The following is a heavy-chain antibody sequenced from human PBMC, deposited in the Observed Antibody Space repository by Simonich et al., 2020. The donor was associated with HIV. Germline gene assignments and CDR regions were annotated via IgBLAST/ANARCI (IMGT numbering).Heavy chain of an antibody. CDR2: INHSGST. Sequence: QVLLQQWGAGLLKPSETLSLTCAVYGGSFSGYYWSWIRQPPGKGLEWIGEINHSGSTNYNPSLKSRVTISVDTSKNQFSLKLSSVTAADTAVYYCARGFYQRLYYFDYWGQGTLVTVSS. J-gene: IGHJ4*02. CDR3: ARGFYQRLYYFDY. D-gene: IGHD2-2*01. CDR1: GGSFSGYY. V-gene: IGHV4-34*01.